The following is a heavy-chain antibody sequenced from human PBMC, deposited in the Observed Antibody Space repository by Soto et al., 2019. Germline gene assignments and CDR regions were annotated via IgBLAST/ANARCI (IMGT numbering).Heavy chain of an antibody. V-gene: IGHV3-23*01. J-gene: IGHJ5*02. Sequence: GGSLRLSCAASGFTFSSYAMSWVRQAPGKGLEWVSAISGSGGSTYYADSVKGRFTISRDNSKNTLYLQMNSLRAEDTAVYYCAKAGGAMVREQTWFDPWGQGTLVTVSS. CDR3: AKAGGAMVREQTWFDP. CDR1: GFTFSSYA. D-gene: IGHD3-10*01. CDR2: ISGSGGST.